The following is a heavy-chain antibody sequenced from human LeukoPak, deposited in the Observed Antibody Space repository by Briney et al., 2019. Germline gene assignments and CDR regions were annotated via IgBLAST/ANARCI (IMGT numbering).Heavy chain of an antibody. CDR3: ARGGQSSTWSYYDY. J-gene: IGHJ4*02. CDR2: IRYDGSNK. CDR1: GFTFSSYG. D-gene: IGHD2-2*01. V-gene: IGHV3-30*02. Sequence: PGGSLRLSCAASGFTFSSYGMRWVRQAPGKGLEWVAFIRYDGSNKYYADSVKGRFTISRDNSKNTLYLQMNSLRAEDTAAYYCARGGQSSTWSYYDYWGPGTLVTVSS.